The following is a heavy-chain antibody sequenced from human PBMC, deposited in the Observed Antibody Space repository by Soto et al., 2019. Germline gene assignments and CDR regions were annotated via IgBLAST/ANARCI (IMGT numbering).Heavy chain of an antibody. V-gene: IGHV1-3*01. CDR3: ARSKQPLMITFGGVIDPFDY. CDR1: GYTFTSYA. J-gene: IGHJ4*02. D-gene: IGHD3-16*02. CDR2: INAGNGNT. Sequence: ASVKVSCKASGYTFTSYAMHWVRQAPGQRLEWMGWINAGNGNTEYSQKFQGRVTITRDTSASTACMELSSLRSEDTAVYYCARSKQPLMITFGGVIDPFDYWGQGTLVTVSS.